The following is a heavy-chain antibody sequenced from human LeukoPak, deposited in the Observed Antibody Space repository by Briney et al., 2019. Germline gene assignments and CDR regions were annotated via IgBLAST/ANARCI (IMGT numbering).Heavy chain of an antibody. V-gene: IGHV4-39*01. J-gene: IGHJ6*03. CDR2: IYYSGST. CDR1: GGSISSSSYY. Sequence: SETLSLTCTVSGGSISSSSYYWGWLRQPPGKGLEWLGSIYYSGSTYYNPSLKSRVTISVDTSKNQFSLKLSSVTAADTAVYYCARRTPPSYYYYYMDVWGKGTTVTVSS. CDR3: ARRTPPSYYYYYMDV.